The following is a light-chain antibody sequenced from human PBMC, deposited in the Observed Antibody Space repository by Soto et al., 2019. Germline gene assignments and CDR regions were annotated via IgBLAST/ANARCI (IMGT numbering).Light chain of an antibody. V-gene: IGLV2-23*02. CDR3: CSSAGSSTPWV. CDR2: EVS. CDR1: SSDVGTYNL. Sequence: QSALTQPASVSGSPGQSITISCTGTSSDVGTYNLVSWYQLHPGKAPKLMIYEVSERPSGLSNRFSGSKSGNTASLTISGLQAADEADDYCCSSAGSSTPWVFGGGTKLTVL. J-gene: IGLJ3*02.